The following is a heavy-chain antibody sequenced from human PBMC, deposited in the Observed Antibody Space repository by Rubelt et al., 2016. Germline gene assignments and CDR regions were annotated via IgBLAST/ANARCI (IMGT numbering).Heavy chain of an antibody. CDR3: ATQGYCSSTSCYGAY. V-gene: IGHV3-48*02. CDR1: GFTFSSYS. CDR2: ISSSSSTI. Sequence: EVQLVESGGGLVQPGGSLRLSCAASGFTFSSYSMNWVRQAPGKGLEWVSYISSSSSTIYYAASVKGRFTIARDNAKNSLYLQMTSLRDEDTAVYYCATQGYCSSTSCYGAYWGQGTLVTVSS. J-gene: IGHJ4*02. D-gene: IGHD2-2*01.